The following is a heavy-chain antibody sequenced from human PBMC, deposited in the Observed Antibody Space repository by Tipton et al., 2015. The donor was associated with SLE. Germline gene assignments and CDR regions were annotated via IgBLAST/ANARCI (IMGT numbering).Heavy chain of an antibody. CDR2: INTSGST. CDR3: ARLGGYSTYFDY. CDR1: GGSISSYY. J-gene: IGHJ4*02. D-gene: IGHD4-11*01. Sequence: TLSLTCTVSGGSISSYYWSWFRQPAGKGLEWIGRINTSGSTNYNPSLKSRVTMSVDTSKNQFSLKLSSVTAADAAVYYCARLGGYSTYFDYWGQGTLVTVSS. V-gene: IGHV4-4*07.